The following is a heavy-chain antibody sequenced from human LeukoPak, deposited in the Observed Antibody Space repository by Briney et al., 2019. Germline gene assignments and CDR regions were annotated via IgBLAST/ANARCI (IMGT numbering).Heavy chain of an antibody. V-gene: IGHV3-30*18. Sequence: GGSLRLSCAASGFTFSSYWMSWVRQAPGKGLEWVAVISYDGSNKYYADSVKGRFTISRDNSKNTLYLQMNSLRAEDTAVYYCAKGGYSSPTTTNYYYYGMDVWGQGTTVTVSS. CDR1: GFTFSSYW. J-gene: IGHJ6*02. D-gene: IGHD6-13*01. CDR3: AKGGYSSPTTTNYYYYGMDV. CDR2: ISYDGSNK.